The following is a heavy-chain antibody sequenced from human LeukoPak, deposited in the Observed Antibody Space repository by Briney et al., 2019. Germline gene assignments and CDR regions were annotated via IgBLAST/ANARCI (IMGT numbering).Heavy chain of an antibody. CDR1: GFTFSSYA. J-gene: IGHJ4*02. CDR3: ARGRPTGSSRRFVVQ. V-gene: IGHV3-21*06. CDR2: MSSGGSYI. Sequence: PGGSLRLSCAASGFTFSSYAMTWVRQAPGKGLEWVLSMSSGGSYIYYADSVRGRFTISRDNAKDSLFLLMNSLRVEDTAVYYCARGRPTGSSRRFVVQWGQGTLVTVSS. D-gene: IGHD2-15*01.